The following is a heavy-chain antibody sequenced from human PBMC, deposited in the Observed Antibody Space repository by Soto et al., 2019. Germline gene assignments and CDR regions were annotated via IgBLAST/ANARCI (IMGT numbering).Heavy chain of an antibody. Sequence: GGSLRLSCAASGFTFSDYYMSWIRQAPGKGLEWVSYISSSGSTIYYADSVKGRFTISRDNAKNSLYLQMNSLRAEDTAVYYCASTTVDYYYMDVWGKGTTVTVSS. CDR1: GFTFSDYY. D-gene: IGHD4-17*01. CDR2: ISSSGSTI. J-gene: IGHJ6*03. V-gene: IGHV3-11*01. CDR3: ASTTVDYYYMDV.